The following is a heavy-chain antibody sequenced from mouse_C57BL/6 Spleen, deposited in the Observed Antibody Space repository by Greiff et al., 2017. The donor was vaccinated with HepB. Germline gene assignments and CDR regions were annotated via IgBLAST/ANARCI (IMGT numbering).Heavy chain of an antibody. V-gene: IGHV1-59*01. Sequence: VQLQQPGAELVRPGTSVKLSCKASGYTFTSYWMHWVKQRPGQGLEWIGVIDPSDSYTNYNQKLKGKATLTVDTSSSTAYMQLSSLTSEDSAVYYCARDYGSRDYAMDYWGQGTSVTVSS. CDR3: ARDYGSRDYAMDY. CDR2: IDPSDSYT. J-gene: IGHJ4*01. D-gene: IGHD1-1*01. CDR1: GYTFTSYW.